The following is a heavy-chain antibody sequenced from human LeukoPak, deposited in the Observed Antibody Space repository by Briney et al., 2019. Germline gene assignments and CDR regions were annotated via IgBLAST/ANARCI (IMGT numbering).Heavy chain of an antibody. J-gene: IGHJ4*02. CDR2: ISAYNGNT. V-gene: IGHV1-18*01. Sequence: GASVTVSCKASGSSFTSYGISCDRQVPGHGIEWMGWISAYNGNTNYAKKLRGRVTMTTDTSTSTAYMELRSLRSDDTAVYYCARDQNYGDYVDYWGQGTLVTVSS. CDR1: GSSFTSYG. D-gene: IGHD4-17*01. CDR3: ARDQNYGDYVDY.